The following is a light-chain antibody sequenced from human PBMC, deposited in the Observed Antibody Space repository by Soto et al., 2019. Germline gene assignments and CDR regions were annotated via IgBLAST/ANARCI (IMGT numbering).Light chain of an antibody. Sequence: QSASVSGSPGQSITISCTGTSSDVGSYNLVSWYQQHPGKAPKLMIYEVSKRPSGVSNRFSGSKSGNTASLTISGLQAEDEADYYCCSYAGSSTRVVFGGGTKLTVL. CDR1: SSDVGSYNL. CDR2: EVS. V-gene: IGLV2-23*02. J-gene: IGLJ2*01. CDR3: CSYAGSSTRVV.